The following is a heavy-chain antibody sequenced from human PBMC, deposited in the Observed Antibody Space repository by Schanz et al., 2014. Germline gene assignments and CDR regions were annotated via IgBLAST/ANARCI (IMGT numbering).Heavy chain of an antibody. J-gene: IGHJ6*02. Sequence: EVQLVESGGGLVQPGESLRVSCAASGFTFSNYWMSWVRQAPGKGLEWVSCITGGSTTYTYYADSVRGRFTISRDNAKSSVYLQMNSLRAEDTAVYYCARSGVDVWGQGTTVTVSS. CDR3: ARSGVDV. V-gene: IGHV3-21*01. D-gene: IGHD3-10*01. CDR2: ITGGSTTYT. CDR1: GFTFSNYW.